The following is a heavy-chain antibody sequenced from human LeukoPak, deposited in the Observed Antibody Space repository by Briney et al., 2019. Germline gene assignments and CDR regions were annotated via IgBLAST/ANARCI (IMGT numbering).Heavy chain of an antibody. Sequence: SVKVSCKASGGTFSSYAISWVRPAPGQGLEWMGGIIPIFGTANYAQKFQGRVTITTDESTSTAYMELSSLRSEDTAVYYCARGGYSSSLFDYWGQGTLVTVSS. CDR1: GGTFSSYA. D-gene: IGHD6-13*01. J-gene: IGHJ4*02. V-gene: IGHV1-69*05. CDR3: ARGGYSSSLFDY. CDR2: IIPIFGTA.